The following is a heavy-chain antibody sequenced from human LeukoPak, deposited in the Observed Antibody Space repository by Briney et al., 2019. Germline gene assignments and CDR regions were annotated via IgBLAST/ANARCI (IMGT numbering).Heavy chain of an antibody. D-gene: IGHD4-11*01. CDR3: ARGTTTVTN. CDR2: IYHSGST. CDR1: GGSISSGDYY. Sequence: PSQTLSLTCTVSGGSISSGDYYWSWIRQPPGKGLEWIGYIYHSGSTYYNPSLKSRVAISVDRSKNQFSLKLSSVTAADTAVYYCARGTTTVTNWGQGTLVTVSS. V-gene: IGHV4-30-2*01. J-gene: IGHJ4*02.